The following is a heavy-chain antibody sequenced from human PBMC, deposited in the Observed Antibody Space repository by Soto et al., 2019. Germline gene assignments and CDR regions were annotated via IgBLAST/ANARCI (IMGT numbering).Heavy chain of an antibody. CDR1: GYTFSNFC. Sequence: PGESLKISCDCSGYTFSNFCIGLVLQLPGKGLEWMGIIYPGDHETRYSPSFHGKVTISADKSINTAYLQWNSLEASDTAFYFCARSPRSSPYFDYWGQGALVTVSS. CDR2: IYPGDHET. CDR3: ARSPRSSPYFDY. V-gene: IGHV5-51*01. J-gene: IGHJ4*02. D-gene: IGHD6-13*01.